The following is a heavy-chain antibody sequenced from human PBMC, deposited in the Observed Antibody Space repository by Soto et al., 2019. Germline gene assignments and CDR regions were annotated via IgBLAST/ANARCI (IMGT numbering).Heavy chain of an antibody. CDR3: ARSQWQLQAATDY. Sequence: QVQLVQSGAEVKKPGASVKVSCKASGYTFTDYYVHWVRQAPGQGLEWLGWINPSGGGTNTAQKFQDRVTMTRDSSISTAYMELSSLRSDDTAVYYCARSQWQLQAATDYWGQGTLVSVSS. CDR2: INPSGGGT. V-gene: IGHV1-2*02. CDR1: GYTFTDYY. D-gene: IGHD6-19*01. J-gene: IGHJ4*02.